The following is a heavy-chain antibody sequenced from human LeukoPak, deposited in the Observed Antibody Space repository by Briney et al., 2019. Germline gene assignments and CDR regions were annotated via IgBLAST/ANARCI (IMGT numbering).Heavy chain of an antibody. J-gene: IGHJ6*03. CDR1: GFTFGNYW. V-gene: IGHV3-74*01. Sequence: GGSLRLSCTTSGFTFGNYWMHWVRQAPGKGLVWVSRINTDGIMITYADSVKGRFTISRDNAKNTVYLQMNSLRAEDTAVYYCAKLGESAYYMDVWGKGTTVTVSS. CDR2: INTDGIMI. CDR3: AKLGESAYYMDV. D-gene: IGHD6-25*01.